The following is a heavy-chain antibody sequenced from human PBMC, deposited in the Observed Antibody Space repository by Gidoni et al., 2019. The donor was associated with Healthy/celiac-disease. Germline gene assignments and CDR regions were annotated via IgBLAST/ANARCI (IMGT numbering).Heavy chain of an antibody. J-gene: IGHJ5*02. V-gene: IGHV3-11*06. CDR1: GFTFSDYY. CDR3: ARGGQRGEVNWFDP. CDR2: ISSSSSYT. Sequence: QVQLVESGGGLVKPGGSLRLSCEASGFTFSDYYMSWIRQAPGKGLEWVSYISSSSSYTNYADSVKGRFTISRDNAKNSLYLQMNSLRAEDTAVYYCARGGQRGEVNWFDPWGQGTLVTVSS. D-gene: IGHD6-25*01.